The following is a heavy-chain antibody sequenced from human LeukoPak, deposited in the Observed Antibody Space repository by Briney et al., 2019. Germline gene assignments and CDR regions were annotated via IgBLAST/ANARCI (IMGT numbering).Heavy chain of an antibody. Sequence: SETLSLTCTVSGGSISGSSYYWGWIRQPPGKGLEGVGSIYYSGSTYYNPSLKSRVTISVDTSKNQFSLKLSSVPAADTAVYYCARTAAAGPGDFDYWGQGTLVTVSS. J-gene: IGHJ4*02. D-gene: IGHD6-13*01. CDR1: GGSISGSSYY. CDR3: ARTAAAGPGDFDY. V-gene: IGHV4-39*07. CDR2: IYYSGST.